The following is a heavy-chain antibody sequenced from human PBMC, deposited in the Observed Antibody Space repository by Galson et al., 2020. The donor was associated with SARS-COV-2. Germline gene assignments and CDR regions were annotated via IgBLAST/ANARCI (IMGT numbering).Heavy chain of an antibody. CDR3: ARETGYSSPEYYYYYGMDV. J-gene: IGHJ6*02. V-gene: IGHV3-7*03. CDR2: IKQDGSEK. CDR1: GFTFSSYW. D-gene: IGHD5-18*01. Sequence: GESLTISCAASGFTFSSYWMSWVRQAPGKGLEWVANIKQDGSEKYYVDSVKGRFTISRDNAKNSLYLQMNSLRAEDTAVYYCARETGYSSPEYYYYYGMDVWGQGTTVTVSS.